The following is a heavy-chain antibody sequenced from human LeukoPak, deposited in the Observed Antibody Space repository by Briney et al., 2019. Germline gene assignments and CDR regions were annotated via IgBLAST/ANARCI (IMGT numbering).Heavy chain of an antibody. D-gene: IGHD3-10*01. CDR2: IYYSGST. CDR1: AGSFISSSHH. CDR3: ARSEYGSGSYYLTLPYYFDY. V-gene: IGHV4-39*01. J-gene: IGHJ4*02. Sequence: SEALSLTCTVSAGSFISSSHHWGWIRQSPGKGLEWIGSIYYSGSTYYNPSLKSRVTISVDTSKNQFSLKLSSVTAADTAVYYCARSEYGSGSYYLTLPYYFDYWGQGTLVTVSS.